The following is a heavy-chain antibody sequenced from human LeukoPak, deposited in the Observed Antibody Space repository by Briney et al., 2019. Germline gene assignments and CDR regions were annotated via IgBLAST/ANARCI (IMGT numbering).Heavy chain of an antibody. D-gene: IGHD2-15*01. V-gene: IGHV3-9*01. CDR1: GFTFDDYA. Sequence: GGSLRLSCAASGFTFDDYAMHWVRQAPGKGLEWVSGISWNSGSIGYADSVKGRFTISRDNAKNTLYLQMNSLRGEDTAIYYCAKMMFKGYCGGGTCYRYSPFDYWGQGTLVTVSS. CDR2: ISWNSGSI. CDR3: AKMMFKGYCGGGTCYRYSPFDY. J-gene: IGHJ4*02.